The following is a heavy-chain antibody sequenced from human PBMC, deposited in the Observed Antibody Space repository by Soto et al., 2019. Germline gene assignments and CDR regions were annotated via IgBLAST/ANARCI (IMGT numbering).Heavy chain of an antibody. CDR1: GGSISSYY. V-gene: IGHV4-59*08. CDR2: IYYIGSP. J-gene: IGHJ4*02. CDR3: ATSYGNAWYTY. D-gene: IGHD6-13*01. Sequence: SLTCPVSGGSISSYYWSWIRQPPGKGLEWIGYIYYIGSPNYNPSFKSRVTFSVDTSKNHFPLKLSSVTAADTAVYYCATSYGNAWYTYWGQGTQVTVSS.